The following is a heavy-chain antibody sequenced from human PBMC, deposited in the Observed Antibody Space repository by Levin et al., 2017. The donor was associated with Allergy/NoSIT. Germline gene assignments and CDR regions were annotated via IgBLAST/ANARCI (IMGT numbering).Heavy chain of an antibody. J-gene: IGHJ4*02. Sequence: GESLKISCAASGFTFSSYGMHWVRQAPGKGLEWVAVISYDGSNKYYADSVKGRFTISRDNSKNTLYLQMNSLRAEDTAVYYCAKDPGSGSYPTRYFDYWGQGTLVTVSS. V-gene: IGHV3-30*18. CDR2: ISYDGSNK. D-gene: IGHD3-10*01. CDR1: GFTFSSYG. CDR3: AKDPGSGSYPTRYFDY.